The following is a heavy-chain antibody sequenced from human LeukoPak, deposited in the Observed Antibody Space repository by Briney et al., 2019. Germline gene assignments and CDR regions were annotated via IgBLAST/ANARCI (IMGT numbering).Heavy chain of an antibody. D-gene: IGHD2-8*01. J-gene: IGHJ6*02. Sequence: ASVTVSCTASGGTFSSYAISWVRQAPGQGLEWMGGIIPIFGTANYAQKFQGRVTITADESTSTAYMELSSLRSEDTAVYYCARDPQGYCTNGVCYIQGMDVWGQGTTVTVSS. CDR3: ARDPQGYCTNGVCYIQGMDV. CDR1: GGTFSSYA. CDR2: IIPIFGTA. V-gene: IGHV1-69*13.